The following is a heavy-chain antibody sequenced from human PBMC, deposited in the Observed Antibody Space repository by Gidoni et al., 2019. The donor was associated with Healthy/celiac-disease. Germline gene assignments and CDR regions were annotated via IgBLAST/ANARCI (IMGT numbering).Heavy chain of an antibody. V-gene: IGHV3-23*01. D-gene: IGHD6-13*01. CDR2: ISGSGGST. CDR1: GFTFSSYA. CDR3: EKDRAPDGIAAAGIDY. Sequence: EVQLLESGGGLVQPGGSLRLSCAASGFTFSSYAMRWIRQAPGKGLEWVAAISGSGGSTDCADSVKGRFTISRDNSKNTLYLQMNSLRAEDTAVYYCEKDRAPDGIAAAGIDYWGQGTLVTVSS. J-gene: IGHJ4*02.